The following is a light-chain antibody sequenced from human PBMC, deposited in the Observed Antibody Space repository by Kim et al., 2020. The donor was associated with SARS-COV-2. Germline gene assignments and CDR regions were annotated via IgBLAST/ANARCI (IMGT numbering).Light chain of an antibody. V-gene: IGLV3-1*01. CDR1: NLGDKY. CDR3: QAWDNDSSLV. Sequence: VSPGQPASITCSGDNLGDKYAAWYQQKSGHSPVMVIYHDDKRPSGIPERFSGSNSGNTATLTISGTQTSDEADYYCQAWDNDSSLVFGGGTQLTVL. CDR2: HDD. J-gene: IGLJ3*02.